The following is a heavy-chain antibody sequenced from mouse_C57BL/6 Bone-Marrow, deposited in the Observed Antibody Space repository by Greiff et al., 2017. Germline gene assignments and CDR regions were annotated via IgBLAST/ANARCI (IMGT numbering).Heavy chain of an antibody. V-gene: IGHV1-54*01. CDR1: GYAFTNYL. J-gene: IGHJ2*01. CDR3: ARSPLGP. CDR2: INPGSGGT. Sequence: VQLQQSGAELVRPGTSVKVSCKASGYAFTNYLIEWVKQRPGQGLEWIGVINPGSGGTNYNEKFKDKATLTADKSSSTAYMQLSSLTSEDTAVYFCARSPLGPWGQGTTLTVSS. D-gene: IGHD4-1*01.